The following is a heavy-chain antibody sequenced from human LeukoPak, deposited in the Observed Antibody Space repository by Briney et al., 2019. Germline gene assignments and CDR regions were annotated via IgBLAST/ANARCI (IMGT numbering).Heavy chain of an antibody. V-gene: IGHV4-38-2*01. CDR1: GYSIGSGFY. CDR2: IFHSGST. D-gene: IGHD3-10*01. CDR3: ARASGSYGSGSYYYSGMDV. J-gene: IGHJ6*04. Sequence: SETLSLTCAVSGYSIGSGFYWGWIRQPPGKGLEWIGSIFHSGSTYYNPSLKSRVTISVDTSNNQFSLKLGSVTAADTALYYCARASGSYGSGSYYYSGMDVWGKGTTVTVSS.